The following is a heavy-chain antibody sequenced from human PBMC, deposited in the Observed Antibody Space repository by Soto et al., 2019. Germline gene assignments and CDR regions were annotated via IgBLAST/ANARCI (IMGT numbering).Heavy chain of an antibody. J-gene: IGHJ4*02. CDR1: GYNFTSYA. Sequence: QVQLVQSGAEVKKPGASVKVSCKASGYNFTSYAMHWVRQAPGQRLEWMGWINAANGNTNYSQKFQGRVTITRDTSASTAYMELRSLRSEDTAVYYCARGICSGDSCSSFHFDYWGQGTRVTVSS. CDR3: ARGICSGDSCSSFHFDY. CDR2: INAANGNT. V-gene: IGHV1-3*01. D-gene: IGHD2-15*01.